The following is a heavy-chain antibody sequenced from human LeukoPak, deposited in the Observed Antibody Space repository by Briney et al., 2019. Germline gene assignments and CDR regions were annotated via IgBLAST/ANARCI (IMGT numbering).Heavy chain of an antibody. D-gene: IGHD3-10*01. J-gene: IGHJ3*02. CDR3: ASRSRTYYYGSGSYYTGDAFDI. V-gene: IGHV1-2*02. Sequence: GASVKVSCKASGYTFTGYCMHWVRQAPGQGLEWMGWINPNSGGTNYAQKFQGRVTMTRDTSISTAYMELSRLRSDDTAVYYCASRSRTYYYGSGSYYTGDAFDIWGQGTMVTVSS. CDR2: INPNSGGT. CDR1: GYTFTGYC.